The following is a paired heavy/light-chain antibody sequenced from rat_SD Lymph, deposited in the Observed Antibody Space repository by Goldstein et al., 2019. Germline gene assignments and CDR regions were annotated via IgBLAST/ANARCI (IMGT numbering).Heavy chain of an antibody. V-gene: IGHV5-20*01. CDR2: ISYDGGST. CDR3: TTEWGYYDGYYLNWFAY. D-gene: IGHD1-12*03. CDR1: GFTFSDYY. Sequence: EVQLVESGGGLVQPGRSLKLSCAASGFTFSDYYMAWVRQAPTKGLEWVASISYDGGSTYYRDSVKGRFTISRDNAKSSLYLQMDSLRSEDTATYYCTTEWGYYDGYYLNWFAYWGQGTLVTVSS. J-gene: IGHJ3*01.
Light chain of an antibody. V-gene: IGKV12S34*01. Sequence: DIQMTQSPASLSASLGETVTIECRASEDIYNGLAWYQQKPGKSPQLLIYNANSLHTGVPSRFSGSGSGTQYSLKINSLQSEDVASYFCQQYYNYPTFGSGTKLEIK. CDR2: NAN. CDR1: EDIYNG. CDR3: QQYYNYPT. J-gene: IGKJ5*01.